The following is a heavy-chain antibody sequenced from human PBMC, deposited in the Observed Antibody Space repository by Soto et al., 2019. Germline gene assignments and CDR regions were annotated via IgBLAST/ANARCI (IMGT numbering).Heavy chain of an antibody. Sequence: GASVKVSCKASGYTFTSYAMHWVRQAPGQRLEWMGWINAGNGNTKYSQKFQGRVTITRDTSASTAYMELSSLRSEDTAVYYCARGVYYYDSSGYYLLDPWGQGTLVTVS. CDR2: INAGNGNT. CDR1: GYTFTSYA. CDR3: ARGVYYYDSSGYYLLDP. V-gene: IGHV1-3*01. J-gene: IGHJ5*02. D-gene: IGHD3-22*01.